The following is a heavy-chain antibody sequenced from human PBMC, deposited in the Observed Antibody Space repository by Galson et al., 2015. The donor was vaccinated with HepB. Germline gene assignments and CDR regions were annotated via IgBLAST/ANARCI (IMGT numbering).Heavy chain of an antibody. Sequence: SLRLSCAVSGFTFSDYRMHWVRQAPGKGLEWISYISRSSIVIYYADFVKGRFTISRDNAKNLLYLQMNSLTDEDTAVYYCTRDYAEMATDDWGRGTMVTVSA. CDR3: TRDYAEMATDD. J-gene: IGHJ4*02. V-gene: IGHV3-48*02. CDR1: GFTFSDYR. D-gene: IGHD5-24*01. CDR2: ISRSSIVI.